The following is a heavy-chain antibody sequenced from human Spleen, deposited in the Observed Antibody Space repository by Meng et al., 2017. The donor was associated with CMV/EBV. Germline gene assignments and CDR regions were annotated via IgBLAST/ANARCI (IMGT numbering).Heavy chain of an antibody. Sequence: GESLKISCAASGLTLSSYEMNWVRQSPGKGLEWVSYISASRGTIFYADSVKGRFSISRDNAKNALYLQMNSLRPDDTAIYYCAREMGTGSAARPGYFDFWGRGTLVTVSS. CDR1: GLTLSSYE. J-gene: IGHJ4*02. CDR2: ISASRGTI. V-gene: IGHV3-48*03. CDR3: AREMGTGSAARPGYFDF. D-gene: IGHD6-6*01.